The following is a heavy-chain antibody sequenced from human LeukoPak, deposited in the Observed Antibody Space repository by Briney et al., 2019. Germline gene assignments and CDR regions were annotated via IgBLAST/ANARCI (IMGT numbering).Heavy chain of an antibody. D-gene: IGHD3-10*01. J-gene: IGHJ4*02. CDR1: GFTVSSNY. CDR3: ARDGHAYGRGSPHY. V-gene: IGHV3-11*01. CDR2: ISSSGSTK. Sequence: PGGSLRLSCAASGFTVSSNYMSWIRQAPGKGLEWVSYISSSGSTKYYADSVKGRFTISRDNAKNSYLQMNSLRAEDTAVYYCARDGHAYGRGSPHYWGQGTLVTVSS.